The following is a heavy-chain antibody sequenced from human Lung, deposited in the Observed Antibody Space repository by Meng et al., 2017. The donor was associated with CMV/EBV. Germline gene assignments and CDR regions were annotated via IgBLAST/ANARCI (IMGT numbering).Heavy chain of an antibody. CDR2: IIPIHATT. J-gene: IGHJ4*02. Sequence: KAAEGTFRTYAVTWVRQAHGQGLEGMGRIIPIHATTNYAQKFRGRLTITADQSTGTAYMELSSLRSEDAAFYYCARSCNGNTCPFDFWGRGTLVTVSS. V-gene: IGHV1-69*11. D-gene: IGHD2/OR15-2a*01. CDR1: EGTFRTYA. CDR3: ARSCNGNTCPFDF.